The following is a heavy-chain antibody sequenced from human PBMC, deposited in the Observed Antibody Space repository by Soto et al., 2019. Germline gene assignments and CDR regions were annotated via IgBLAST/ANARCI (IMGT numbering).Heavy chain of an antibody. V-gene: IGHV3-23*01. D-gene: IGHD3-9*01. J-gene: IGHJ4*02. Sequence: EVQLLESGGGLVQPGGSLRLSCAASGFTFSSYAMSWVRQAPGKGLEWVSAISGSGGSTYYADSVKGRFTISRDNSKNTLYLQMNSLRAEDTAVYYCAKDLWRDYDIFEGVDYWGQGTLVTVSS. CDR3: AKDLWRDYDIFEGVDY. CDR1: GFTFSSYA. CDR2: ISGSGGST.